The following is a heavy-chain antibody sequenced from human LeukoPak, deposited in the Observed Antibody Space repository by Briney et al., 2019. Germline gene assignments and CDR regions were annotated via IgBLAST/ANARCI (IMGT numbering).Heavy chain of an antibody. CDR1: GFTVSSNY. CDR3: ARGFSAYYFDY. Sequence: PGGSLRLSCAASGFTVSSNYMSWVRQAPGKGLEWVSVIYSGGSTYYADSVRGRSTISRDNSKNTLYLQMNSLRAEDTAVYYCARGFSAYYFDYWGQGTLVTVSS. J-gene: IGHJ4*02. V-gene: IGHV3-66*01. D-gene: IGHD1-26*01. CDR2: IYSGGST.